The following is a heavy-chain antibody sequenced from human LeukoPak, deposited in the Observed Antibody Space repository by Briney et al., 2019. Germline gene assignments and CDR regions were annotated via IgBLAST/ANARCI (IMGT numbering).Heavy chain of an antibody. CDR2: INPSSGGT. Sequence: ASVKVSCKASGYTFTSYYMHWVRQAPGQGLEWMGRINPSSGGTSYAQKFQGRVTMTRDMSTSTVYMELSSLRSEDTAVYYCARCIAARRAYFHLDCWVQGTIVSVPS. J-gene: IGHJ4*02. D-gene: IGHD6-6*01. CDR3: ARCIAARRAYFHLDC. CDR1: GYTFTSYY. V-gene: IGHV1-46*01.